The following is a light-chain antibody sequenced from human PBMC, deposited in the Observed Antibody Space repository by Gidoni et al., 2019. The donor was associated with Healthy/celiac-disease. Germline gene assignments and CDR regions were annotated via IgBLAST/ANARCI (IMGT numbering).Light chain of an antibody. V-gene: IGKV4-1*01. CDR2: WAS. CDR3: QQYYRTPT. Sequence: DIVGPQSPDSLSVSLGERATIYCKSSQSVLYASNNKNFLAWYQHQPRHPPRLLLYWASTRASGVPDRFIGSGSVTNFTLTISSLQAEDVALYYCQQYYRTPTFGGGTRVEI. CDR1: QSVLYASNNKNF. J-gene: IGKJ4*01.